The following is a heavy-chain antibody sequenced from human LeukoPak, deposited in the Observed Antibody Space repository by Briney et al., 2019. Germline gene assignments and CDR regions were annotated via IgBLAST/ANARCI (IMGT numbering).Heavy chain of an antibody. Sequence: PSETLSLTCAVYGGSFSGYYWSWIRQPPGKGLEWIGEINHSVSTNYNPSLKSRVTISVDTSKNQFSLKLSSVTAADTAVYYCARGPFTWARYFDLWGRGTLVTVSS. J-gene: IGHJ2*01. V-gene: IGHV4-34*01. CDR2: INHSVST. D-gene: IGHD7-27*01. CDR1: GGSFSGYY. CDR3: ARGPFTWARYFDL.